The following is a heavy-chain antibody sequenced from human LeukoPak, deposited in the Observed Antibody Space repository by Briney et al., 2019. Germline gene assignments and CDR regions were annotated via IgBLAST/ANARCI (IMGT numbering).Heavy chain of an antibody. CDR1: GFRFSSSW. CDR3: ATSGWIQAFA. J-gene: IGHJ5*02. V-gene: IGHV3-7*01. Sequence: GGSLRLSCAASGFRFSSSWMSWVRQAPGKGLEWVANIKEDGSQKNYVDSVRGRFTISRDNAKNSLYPQMSSLRAEDTAVYYCATSGWIQAFAWGQGTLVTVSS. D-gene: IGHD6-19*01. CDR2: IKEDGSQK.